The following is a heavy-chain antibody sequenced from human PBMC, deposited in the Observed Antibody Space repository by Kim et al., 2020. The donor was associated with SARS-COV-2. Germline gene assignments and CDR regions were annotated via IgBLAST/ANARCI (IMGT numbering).Heavy chain of an antibody. V-gene: IGHV4-39*07. D-gene: IGHD3-10*01. Sequence: YNPSLKRRVPRSVDTSKNQVSLKLSSVTAADTAVYYCARYHYGSGSPFDYWGQGTLVTVSS. CDR3: ARYHYGSGSPFDY. J-gene: IGHJ4*02.